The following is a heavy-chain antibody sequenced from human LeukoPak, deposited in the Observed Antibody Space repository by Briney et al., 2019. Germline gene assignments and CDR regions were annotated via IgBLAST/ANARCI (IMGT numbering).Heavy chain of an antibody. CDR2: IDPSDSDT. CDR1: GCSFTSYW. D-gene: IGHD3-10*01. V-gene: IGHV5-10-1*01. J-gene: IGHJ5*02. Sequence: GESLQISFKAAGCSFTSYWISWVRQMPGEGLEWMGRIDPSDSDTNYSPPFQGHVTMSADKSISTAYLQWSSLKASDTAMYFCARHVNWRSGQSWFDPWGQGTLVTVSS. CDR3: ARHVNWRSGQSWFDP.